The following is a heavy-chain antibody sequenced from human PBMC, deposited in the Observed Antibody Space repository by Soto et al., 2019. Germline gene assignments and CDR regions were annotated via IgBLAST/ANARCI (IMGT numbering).Heavy chain of an antibody. Sequence: GGSLRLSCGASGLTFSSYAMSWVRQAPGKELEWVSGISGSGGSTFYADSVKGRFTISRDNSKNTLYLQMNSLRAEDTAVYYCAKPVYYYYYYMDVWGKGTTVTVSS. CDR1: GLTFSSYA. CDR3: AKPVYYYYYYMDV. CDR2: ISGSGGST. V-gene: IGHV3-23*01. J-gene: IGHJ6*03.